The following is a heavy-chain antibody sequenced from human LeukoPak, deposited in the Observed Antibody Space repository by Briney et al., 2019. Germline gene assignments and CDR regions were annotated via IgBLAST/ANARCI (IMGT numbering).Heavy chain of an antibody. CDR1: GGSFSGYY. CDR2: INHSGST. J-gene: IGHJ3*02. Sequence: SETLSLTSAVYGGSFSGYYWSWIRQPPGKGLEWIGEINHSGSTNYNPSLKSRVTISVDTSKNQFSLKLSSVTAADTAVYYCARGRLRFLEWLGAFDIWGQGTMVTVSS. V-gene: IGHV4-34*01. D-gene: IGHD3-3*01. CDR3: ARGRLRFLEWLGAFDI.